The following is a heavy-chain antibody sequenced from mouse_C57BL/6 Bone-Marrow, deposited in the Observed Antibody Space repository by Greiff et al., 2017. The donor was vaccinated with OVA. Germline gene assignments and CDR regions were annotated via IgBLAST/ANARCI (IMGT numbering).Heavy chain of an antibody. CDR2: IDPETGGT. V-gene: IGHV1-15*01. D-gene: IGHD2-1*01. CDR1: GYTFTDYE. CDR3: TSYGNHWYFDV. J-gene: IGHJ1*03. Sequence: VQLQQSGAELVRPGASVTLSCKASGYTFTDYEMHWVKQTPVHGLEWIGAIDPETGGTAYNQKFKGKAILTADKSSSTAYMELRSLTSEDSAVYYCTSYGNHWYFDVWGTGTTVTVSS.